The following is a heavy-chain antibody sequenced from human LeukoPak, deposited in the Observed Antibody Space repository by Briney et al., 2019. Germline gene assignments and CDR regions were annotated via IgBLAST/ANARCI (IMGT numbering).Heavy chain of an antibody. V-gene: IGHV1-2*02. CDR1: GYTFTGYY. J-gene: IGHJ5*02. CDR3: ARLSSSWYYGWFDP. CDR2: INPKSGGT. D-gene: IGHD6-13*01. Sequence: ASVKVSCKASGYTFTGYYMHWVRQAPGQGLEWMGWINPKSGGTNYAQKFQGRVTMTRDTSISTAYMELSRLRSDDTAVYYCARLSSSWYYGWFDPWGQGTLVTVSS.